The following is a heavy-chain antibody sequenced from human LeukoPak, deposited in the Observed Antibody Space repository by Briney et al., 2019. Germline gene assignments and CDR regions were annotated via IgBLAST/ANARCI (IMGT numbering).Heavy chain of an antibody. CDR1: GFTFSSYS. Sequence: GGSLRLSCAASGFTFSSYSMNWVRQAPGKGLEWVSSISSSSSYRYYADSVKGRFTISRDNAKNSLYLQMNSPRAEDTAVYYCARAEVGYSGYVDYWGQGTLVTVSS. V-gene: IGHV3-21*01. J-gene: IGHJ4*02. CDR3: ARAEVGYSGYVDY. CDR2: ISSSSSYR. D-gene: IGHD1-26*01.